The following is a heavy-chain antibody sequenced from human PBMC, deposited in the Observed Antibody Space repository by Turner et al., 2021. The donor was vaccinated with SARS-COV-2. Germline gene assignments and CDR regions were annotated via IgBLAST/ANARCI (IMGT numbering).Heavy chain of an antibody. Sequence: QLQLQESCPGLVRPLETLSLTCTVSGGCISRSSYYWGWVRQPPGKGLEWIGRNYYSVSSYDNPTPKSRDTISVDTSKNQFSLKLCFVPDADTAVYYCATSTVGGTELNYYGMDVWGQGTTVTVSS. CDR2: NYYSVSS. V-gene: IGHV4-39*01. J-gene: IGHJ6*02. D-gene: IGHD6-13*01. CDR3: ATSTVGGTELNYYGMDV. CDR1: GGCISRSSYY.